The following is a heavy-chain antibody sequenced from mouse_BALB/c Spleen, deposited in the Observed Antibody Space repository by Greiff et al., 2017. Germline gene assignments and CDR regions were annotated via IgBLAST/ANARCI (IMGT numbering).Heavy chain of an antibody. J-gene: IGHJ3*01. Sequence: EVQLQESGPGLVKPSQSLSLTCTVTGYSITSDYAWNWIRQFPGNKLEWMGYISYSGSTSYNPSLKSRISITRDTSKNQFFLQLNSVTTEDTATYYCARRYYDYDEGVWFAYWGQGTLVTVSA. CDR2: ISYSGST. CDR1: GYSITSDYA. CDR3: ARRYYDYDEGVWFAY. V-gene: IGHV3-2*02. D-gene: IGHD2-4*01.